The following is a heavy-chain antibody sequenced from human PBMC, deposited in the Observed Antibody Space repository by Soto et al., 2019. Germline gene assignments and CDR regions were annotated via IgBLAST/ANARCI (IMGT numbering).Heavy chain of an antibody. V-gene: IGHV4-39*07. CDR3: ARDFRTGYSSSWGMDY. CDR2: IYHSGST. Sequence: SETLSLTCTVSGGSITSGGHYWGWIRQYPGKGLEWIGEIYHSGSTNYNPSLKSRVTISVDKSKNQFSLKLSSVTAADTAVYYCARDFRTGYSSSWGMDYWGQGTLVTVSS. D-gene: IGHD6-13*01. CDR1: GGSITSGGHY. J-gene: IGHJ4*02.